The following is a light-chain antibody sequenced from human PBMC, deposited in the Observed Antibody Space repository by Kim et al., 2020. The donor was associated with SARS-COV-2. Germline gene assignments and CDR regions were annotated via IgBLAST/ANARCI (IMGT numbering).Light chain of an antibody. J-gene: IGLJ1*01. V-gene: IGLV2-14*03. Sequence: QSLPLSCTRTRRDVGGYNYVSWYQPHPGKAPKLRIYDVSNRPSGVSNRFSGSKSGNTASLTISGLQAEDEADYYCSLYTSISTPSVFGTGTKVTVL. CDR2: DVS. CDR3: SLYTSISTPSV. CDR1: RRDVGGYNY.